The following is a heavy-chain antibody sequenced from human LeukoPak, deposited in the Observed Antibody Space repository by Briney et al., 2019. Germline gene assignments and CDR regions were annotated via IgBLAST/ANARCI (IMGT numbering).Heavy chain of an antibody. Sequence: SETLSLTCTVSGGSISSGDYYWSWIRQPPGKGLEWIGYIYYSGSTYYNPSLKSRVTISVDTSKNQFSLKLSSVTAADTAVYYCARAPITMVRGVTDAFDIWGQGTMVTVSS. J-gene: IGHJ3*02. CDR1: GGSISSGDYY. CDR3: ARAPITMVRGVTDAFDI. V-gene: IGHV4-30-4*01. CDR2: IYYSGST. D-gene: IGHD3-10*01.